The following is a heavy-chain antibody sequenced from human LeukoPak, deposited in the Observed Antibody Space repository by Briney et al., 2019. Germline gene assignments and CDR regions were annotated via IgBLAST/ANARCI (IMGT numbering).Heavy chain of an antibody. D-gene: IGHD3-22*01. J-gene: IGHJ4*02. Sequence: GGSLRLSCAASGFTFSSYWMSWVRQAPGKGLEWVANIKQDGSEKYYVDSVKGRFTISRDNAKNSLYLQMNSLRAEDTAVYYCARDRGYTYYYASSGYYSNKFFDYWGRGTLVTVSS. V-gene: IGHV3-7*01. CDR2: IKQDGSEK. CDR1: GFTFSSYW. CDR3: ARDRGYTYYYASSGYYSNKFFDY.